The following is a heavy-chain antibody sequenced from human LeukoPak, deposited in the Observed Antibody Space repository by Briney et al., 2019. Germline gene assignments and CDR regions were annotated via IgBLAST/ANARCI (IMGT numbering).Heavy chain of an antibody. D-gene: IGHD3-10*01. CDR3: ARFAITMVRGVIILDSDYYYMDV. CDR2: IKQDGSEK. Sequence: GGSLRLSCAASGFTFSNYAMSWVRQAPGKGLEWVANIKQDGSEKYYVDSVKGRFTISRDNAKNSLHLQMNSLRAEDTAVYYCARFAITMVRGVIILDSDYYYMDVWGKGTTVTVSS. V-gene: IGHV3-7*01. J-gene: IGHJ6*03. CDR1: GFTFSNYA.